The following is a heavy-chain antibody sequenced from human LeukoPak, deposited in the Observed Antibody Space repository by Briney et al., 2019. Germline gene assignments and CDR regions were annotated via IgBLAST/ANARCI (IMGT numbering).Heavy chain of an antibody. CDR3: ARWYSGWYGSYGMDV. CDR1: GFTVSSNY. D-gene: IGHD6-19*01. J-gene: IGHJ6*02. CDR2: IYSGGST. Sequence: PGGSLRLSCAASGFTVSSNYMSWVRQAPGKGLEWVSVIYSGGSTYYADSVKGRFTISRDNSKNTLYLQMNSLRAEDTAVYYCARWYSGWYGSYGMDVWGQGTTVTVSS. V-gene: IGHV3-66*01.